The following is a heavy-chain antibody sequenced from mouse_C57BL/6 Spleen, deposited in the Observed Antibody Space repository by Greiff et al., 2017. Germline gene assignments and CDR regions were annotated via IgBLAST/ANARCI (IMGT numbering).Heavy chain of an antibody. V-gene: IGHV5-17*01. J-gene: IGHJ1*03. D-gene: IGHD1-1*01. Sequence: EVQGVEPGGGLVKPGGSLKLSCAASGFTFRDYGMHWVRQAPEKGLEWVAYLSSGRSTIYYADPVKGRFTISRDNARNNLFLEINSLRSEDTAMYYCARKDYYGSSYWYFDVWGTGTTVTVSS. CDR1: GFTFRDYG. CDR2: LSSGRSTI. CDR3: ARKDYYGSSYWYFDV.